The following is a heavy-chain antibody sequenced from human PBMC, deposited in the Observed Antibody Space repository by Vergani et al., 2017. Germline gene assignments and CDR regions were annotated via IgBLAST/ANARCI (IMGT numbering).Heavy chain of an antibody. D-gene: IGHD5-18*01. V-gene: IGHV3-64D*06. J-gene: IGHJ4*02. Sequence: EVQLVESGGGLVQPGGSLRLSCSASGFTFSSYAMHWVRQAPGKGLEYVSAISSNGGSTYYADSVKGRFTISRDNSKNTLYLQMSSLRAEDTAVYYCARGTVDTAMENWGQGTLVTVSS. CDR1: GFTFSSYA. CDR2: ISSNGGST. CDR3: ARGTVDTAMEN.